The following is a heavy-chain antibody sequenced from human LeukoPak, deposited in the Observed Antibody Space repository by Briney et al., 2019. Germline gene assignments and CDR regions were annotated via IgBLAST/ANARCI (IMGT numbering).Heavy chain of an antibody. Sequence: PGGSLRLSCAASGFTFSSYGMHWVRQAPGKGLEWVAFIRYDGSNKYYADSVKGRFTISRDNSKNTLYLQMNSLRAEDTAVYYCAKDLFGYSSGWCGLDYWGQGTLVTVPS. CDR2: IRYDGSNK. V-gene: IGHV3-30*02. D-gene: IGHD6-19*01. CDR3: AKDLFGYSSGWCGLDY. CDR1: GFTFSSYG. J-gene: IGHJ4*02.